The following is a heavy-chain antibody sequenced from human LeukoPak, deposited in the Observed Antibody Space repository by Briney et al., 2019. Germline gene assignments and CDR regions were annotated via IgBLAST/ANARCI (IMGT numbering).Heavy chain of an antibody. CDR3: VRDGGTDWYDP. CDR1: GCSVSDYW. D-gene: IGHD3-16*01. V-gene: IGHV3-7*01. Sequence: GGSLRLSCAASGCSVSDYWMTWVRQAPGKGLEWVANIKQDGSEKTYVDSVKGRFTISRDNAKNSLYLQMNSLRVEDTAMYYCVRDGGTDWYDPWGQGTLVTVFS. J-gene: IGHJ5*02. CDR2: IKQDGSEK.